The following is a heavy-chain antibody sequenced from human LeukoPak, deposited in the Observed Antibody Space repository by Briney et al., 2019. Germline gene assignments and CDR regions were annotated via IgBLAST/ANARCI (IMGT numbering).Heavy chain of an antibody. V-gene: IGHV1-2*06. CDR1: GYTFTGYY. CDR2: INPNSGGT. CDR3: ARDPLYCSGGSCHTNWLDP. D-gene: IGHD2-15*01. Sequence: ASVKVSCKASGYTFTGYYMHWVRQAPGQGLEWMGRINPNSGGTNYAQKFQGRVTMTRDTSISTAYMELSRLRSDDTAVYYCARDPLYCSGGSCHTNWLDPWGQGTLVTVSS. J-gene: IGHJ5*02.